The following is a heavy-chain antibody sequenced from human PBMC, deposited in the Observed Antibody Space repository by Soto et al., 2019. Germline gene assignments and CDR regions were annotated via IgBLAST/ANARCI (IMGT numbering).Heavy chain of an antibody. D-gene: IGHD3-16*02. CDR3: ARGVIWGSYRHFDY. J-gene: IGHJ4*02. V-gene: IGHV4-59*08. CDR2: IYYSGST. Sequence: QVQLQESGPGLVKPSETLSLTCTVSGGSISSYYWSWIRQPPGKGLEWIGYIYYSGSTNYNPSLKRRVTVLVDTSKTQFSLKLSSVTAADTAVYYCARGVIWGSYRHFDYWGQGTLVTVSS. CDR1: GGSISSYY.